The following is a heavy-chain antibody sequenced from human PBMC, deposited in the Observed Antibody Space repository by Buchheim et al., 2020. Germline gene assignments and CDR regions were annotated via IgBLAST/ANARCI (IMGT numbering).Heavy chain of an antibody. CDR3: ARTGARWFDP. V-gene: IGHV5-10-1*03. CDR2: IDPSDSYT. D-gene: IGHD7-27*01. CDR1: GYSFTIYW. J-gene: IGHJ5*02. Sequence: EVQLVQSGAQVKKPGEPLRISCKASGYSFTIYWISWVRQMPGKGLEGMGRIDPSDSYTNYSPSFQGHVTISADKAIRTAYPQWSSLKASDTAMYYCARTGARWFDPWGQGTL.